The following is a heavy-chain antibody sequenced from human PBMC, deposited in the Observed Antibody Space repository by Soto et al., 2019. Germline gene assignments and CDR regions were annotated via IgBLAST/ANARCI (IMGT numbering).Heavy chain of an antibody. J-gene: IGHJ6*02. Sequence: SETLSLTCTVSGGSISSYYWSWIRQPPGKGLEWIGYIYYSGSTNYNPSLKSRVTISVDTSKNQFSLKLGSVTAADTAVYYCARGGYCSGGSCSDYYGMDVWGQGTTVTVSS. CDR3: ARGGYCSGGSCSDYYGMDV. V-gene: IGHV4-59*01. D-gene: IGHD2-15*01. CDR2: IYYSGST. CDR1: GGSISSYY.